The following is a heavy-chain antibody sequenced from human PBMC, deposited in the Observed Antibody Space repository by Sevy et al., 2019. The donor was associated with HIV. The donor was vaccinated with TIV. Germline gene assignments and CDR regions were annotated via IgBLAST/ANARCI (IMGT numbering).Heavy chain of an antibody. V-gene: IGHV6-1*01. CDR2: TYYRSKWYN. Sequence: KQSQTLSLTCAISGDSVSSNSATWSWIRQSPSRGLEWLGRTYYRSKWYNDYAVSVKSRITINPDTSKNQFSLQLNSVTPEDTAVYYCARIEYSSTWYLDYRGQGTLVTVSS. J-gene: IGHJ4*02. CDR3: ARIEYSSTWYLDY. CDR1: GDSVSSNSAT. D-gene: IGHD6-13*01.